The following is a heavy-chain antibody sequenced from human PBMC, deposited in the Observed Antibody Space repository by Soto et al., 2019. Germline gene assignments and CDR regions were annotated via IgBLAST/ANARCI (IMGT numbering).Heavy chain of an antibody. V-gene: IGHV1-18*01. CDR2: ISAYNGNT. J-gene: IGHJ4*02. CDR1: GYTFTSYG. Sequence: ASVKVSCKASGYTFTSYGISWVRQAPGQGLEWMGWISAYNGNTNYAQKLQGRVTMTTDTSTSTAYMELRSLRSDDTAVYYCARDRRYYYGSGSSNFDYWGQGTLVTVSS. CDR3: ARDRRYYYGSGSSNFDY. D-gene: IGHD3-10*01.